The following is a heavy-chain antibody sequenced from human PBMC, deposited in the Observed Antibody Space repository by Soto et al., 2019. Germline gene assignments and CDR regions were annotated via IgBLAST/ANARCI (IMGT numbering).Heavy chain of an antibody. V-gene: IGHV4-30-2*01. D-gene: IGHD1-26*01. CDR2: IYHSGST. CDR3: ARGGWELPGDNYFDY. J-gene: IGHJ4*02. CDR1: GGSISSGGHS. Sequence: QLQLQESGSGLVKPSQTLSLTCAVSGGSISSGGHSWSWIRQPPGKGLEWIGYIYHSGSTYYNPSLKSRVPISVDRSKNQFSLKLSSVTAADTAVYYCARGGWELPGDNYFDYWGQGTLVTVSS.